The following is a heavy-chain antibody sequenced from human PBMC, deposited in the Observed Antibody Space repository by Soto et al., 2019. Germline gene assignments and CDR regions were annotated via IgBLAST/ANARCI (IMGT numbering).Heavy chain of an antibody. J-gene: IGHJ6*02. CDR1: GFTFSSYG. V-gene: IGHV3-30*18. CDR2: ISYDGSNK. CDR3: AKDQGPYIFTKYYYYGMDV. D-gene: IGHD3-9*01. Sequence: QVQLVESGGGVVQPGRSLRLSCAASGFTFSSYGMHWVRQAPGKGLEWGAVISYDGSNKYYADSVKGRFTISRDNSKNTLYLQMNSLRAEDTAVYYCAKDQGPYIFTKYYYYGMDVWGQGTTVTVSS.